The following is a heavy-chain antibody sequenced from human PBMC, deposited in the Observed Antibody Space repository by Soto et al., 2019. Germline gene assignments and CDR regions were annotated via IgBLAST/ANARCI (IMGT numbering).Heavy chain of an antibody. CDR2: INAYNGDR. CDR3: ARDGDGHWGDC. CDR1: GYTFTSYG. Sequence: QVQLVQSGAEVKKPGASVKVSCKASGYTFTSYGISWVRQAPGQGLEWMGWINAYNGDRNYAQKFQGRVTMTTDTSTNIAYIEVRSLRSDDTAVYYCARDGDGHWGDCWGQETLVTVSS. D-gene: IGHD2-21*01. J-gene: IGHJ4*02. V-gene: IGHV1-18*01.